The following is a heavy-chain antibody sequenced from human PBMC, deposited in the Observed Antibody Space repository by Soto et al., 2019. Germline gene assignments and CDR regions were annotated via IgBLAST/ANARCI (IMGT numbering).Heavy chain of an antibody. CDR1: GFTFSDYA. J-gene: IGHJ4*02. CDR2: ISGSGGST. CDR3: AKDRGGVLAPSYFDN. V-gene: IGHV3-23*01. D-gene: IGHD2-8*01. Sequence: GGSLRLSCAASGFTFSDYAMTWVRQAPGKGLEWVSSISGSGGSTYYAASVKGRFTISRDNSENTLYLQMSSLRAEDTVVYYCAKDRGGVLAPSYFDNWGQGTLVTVSS.